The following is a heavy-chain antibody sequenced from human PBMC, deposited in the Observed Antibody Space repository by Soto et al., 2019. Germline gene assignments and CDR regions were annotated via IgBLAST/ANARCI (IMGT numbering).Heavy chain of an antibody. J-gene: IGHJ2*01. Sequence: QVQLVQSGAEVKKPGASVKVSCKASGYTFTSYDINWVRQATGQGLEWMGWMNPNSGNTGYAQKFQGRVTRTRNTCISTAYMELSSLGSEDTAVYYWARGSSGGREGDWYFDLWGRGTLVTVSS. D-gene: IGHD6-19*01. CDR1: GYTFTSYD. CDR2: MNPNSGNT. CDR3: ARGSSGGREGDWYFDL. V-gene: IGHV1-8*01.